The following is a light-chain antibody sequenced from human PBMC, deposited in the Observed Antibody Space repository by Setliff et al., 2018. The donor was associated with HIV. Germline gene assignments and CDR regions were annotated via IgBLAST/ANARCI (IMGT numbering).Light chain of an antibody. CDR2: SNN. CDR1: SSNIGSNT. Sequence: ALTQPPSASGTPRQRVTISCSGSSSNIGSNTVNWYQQLPGTAPKLLIYSNNQRPSGVPDRFSGSKSGTSASLAISGLQSEDEADYYCAAWDDSLNGPGVFGGGTKVTVL. V-gene: IGLV1-44*01. CDR3: AAWDDSLNGPGV. J-gene: IGLJ3*02.